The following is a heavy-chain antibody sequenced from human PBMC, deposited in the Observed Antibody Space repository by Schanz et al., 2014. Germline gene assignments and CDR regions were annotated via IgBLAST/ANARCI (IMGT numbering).Heavy chain of an antibody. Sequence: QAQLMESGGGVVQPGTSLILSCSVSGFSLNTYGIHWFRQPAGKGLEWVAVIWNNGVTKYYADSVRGRFTISRDNAKNSLYLQMNSLRAEDTAVYYCAREQIMAAAGLVDYGGHGTLVTVSS. V-gene: IGHV3-33*01. CDR1: GFSLNTYG. D-gene: IGHD6-13*01. J-gene: IGHJ4*01. CDR3: AREQIMAAAGLVDY. CDR2: IWNNGVTK.